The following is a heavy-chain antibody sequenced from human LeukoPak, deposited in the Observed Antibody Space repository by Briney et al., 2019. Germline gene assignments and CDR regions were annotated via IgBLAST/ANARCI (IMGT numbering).Heavy chain of an antibody. D-gene: IGHD3-22*01. Sequence: GGSLRLSCAASGFTFSSYAMSWVRQAPGKGLEWVSAISGSGGSTYYADSVKGRFTISRDNSKNTLYLQMDSLRAEDTAVYYCAKAPYDSSGYYYPYYFDYWGQGTLVTVSS. V-gene: IGHV3-23*01. CDR2: ISGSGGST. CDR1: GFTFSSYA. CDR3: AKAPYDSSGYYYPYYFDY. J-gene: IGHJ4*02.